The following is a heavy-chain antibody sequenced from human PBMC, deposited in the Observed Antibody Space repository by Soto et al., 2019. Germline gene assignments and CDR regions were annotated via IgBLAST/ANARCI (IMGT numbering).Heavy chain of an antibody. CDR1: GESLSGYY. V-gene: IGHV4-34*01. J-gene: IGHJ5*02. D-gene: IGHD2-15*01. CDR2: INHSGST. Sequence: SETLSLTCAVYGESLSGYYWTWIRQPPGKGLEWIGEINHSGSTDYNPSLKSRVTISVDTSKNHFSLKLSSVTAADTAVYYCARSLGYCSGGSCYSRGNWFDPWGQGALVTVSS. CDR3: ARSLGYCSGGSCYSRGNWFDP.